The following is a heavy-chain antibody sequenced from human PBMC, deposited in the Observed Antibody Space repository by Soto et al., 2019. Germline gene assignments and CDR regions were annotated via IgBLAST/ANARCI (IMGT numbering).Heavy chain of an antibody. CDR3: AKAIHESSGPLGY. V-gene: IGHV3-23*01. CDR1: GFTFSSFA. J-gene: IGHJ4*02. D-gene: IGHD3-22*01. CDR2: ISGSGGTT. Sequence: GGSLRLSCVGSGFTFSSFAMSWVRQAPGKGLEWVSGISGSGGTTYYADSVKGRFTISRDNSKNTLYLQMNSLRAEDTAVYYCAKAIHESSGPLGYWGQGTLVTVS.